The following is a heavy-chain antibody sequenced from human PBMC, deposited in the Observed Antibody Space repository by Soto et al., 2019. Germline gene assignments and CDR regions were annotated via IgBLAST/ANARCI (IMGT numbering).Heavy chain of an antibody. V-gene: IGHV3-74*01. J-gene: IGHJ4*02. D-gene: IGHD2-15*01. CDR2: INSDGSST. CDR3: ANVSGTPAFDY. Sequence: EVQLVESGGGLVQPGGSLRLSCAASGFTVSSDWMHWVRQAPGKGLVWVSRINSDGSSTSYADSVKGRFTISRDNAKNTLYLQMNSLRAEDTAVYYCANVSGTPAFDYWGQGTLVTVSS. CDR1: GFTVSSDW.